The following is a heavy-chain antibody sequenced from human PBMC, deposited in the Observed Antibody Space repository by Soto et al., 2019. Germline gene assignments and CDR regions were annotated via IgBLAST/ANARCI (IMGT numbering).Heavy chain of an antibody. J-gene: IGHJ6*03. CDR3: ARDGYDFWSGEDRGYYYYYMDV. V-gene: IGHV1-18*01. D-gene: IGHD3-3*01. CDR1: GYTFTSYG. Sequence: ASVKVSCKASGYTFTSYGISWVRQAPGQGLEWMGWISAYNGNTNYAQKLQGRVTMTTDTSTSTAYMELRSLRSDDTAVYYCARDGYDFWSGEDRGYYYYYMDVWGKGTTVTVSS. CDR2: ISAYNGNT.